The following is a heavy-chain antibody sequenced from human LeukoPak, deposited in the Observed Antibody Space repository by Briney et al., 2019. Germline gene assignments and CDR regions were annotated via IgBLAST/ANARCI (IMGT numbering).Heavy chain of an antibody. CDR3: ARLCWSFGLVKAHFDS. Sequence: SETLSLTCTVSGGSISSYYWSWIRQPAGKGLEWIGRIYTSGSTNYNPSLKSRVTMSVDTSKNQFSLKLSSVTAADTAVYYCARLCWSFGLVKAHFDSWGQGTLVTVSS. D-gene: IGHD3/OR15-3a*01. J-gene: IGHJ5*01. V-gene: IGHV4-4*07. CDR1: GGSISSYY. CDR2: IYTSGST.